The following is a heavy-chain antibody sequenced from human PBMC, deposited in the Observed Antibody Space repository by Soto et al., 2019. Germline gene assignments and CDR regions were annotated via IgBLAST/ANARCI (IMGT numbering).Heavy chain of an antibody. Sequence: SETLSLTCTVSGGSISSSSYYWGWIRQPPGKGLEWIGSIYYSGSTYYNPSLKSRVTISVDTSKNHFSLKLSSVTAADTAVYYCASPYSSSWSDYYYGMDVWGQGTTVTVSS. CDR2: IYYSGST. CDR3: ASPYSSSWSDYYYGMDV. CDR1: GGSISSSSYY. V-gene: IGHV4-39*01. D-gene: IGHD6-13*01. J-gene: IGHJ6*02.